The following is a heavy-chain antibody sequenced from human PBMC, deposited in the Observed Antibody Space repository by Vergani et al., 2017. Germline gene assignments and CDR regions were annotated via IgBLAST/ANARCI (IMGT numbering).Heavy chain of an antibody. V-gene: IGHV3-48*01. CDR2: ISSSSSTI. D-gene: IGHD3-10*01. J-gene: IGHJ4*02. Sequence: EVQLLESGGSLKQPGGSVRLSCAASGFTFSSYSMNWVRQAPGKGLEWVSYISSSSSTIYYADSVKGRFTISRDNAKNSLYLQMNSLRAEDTAVYYCARSDSLLWFGESPPHFDYWGQGTLVTVSS. CDR1: GFTFSSYS. CDR3: ARSDSLLWFGESPPHFDY.